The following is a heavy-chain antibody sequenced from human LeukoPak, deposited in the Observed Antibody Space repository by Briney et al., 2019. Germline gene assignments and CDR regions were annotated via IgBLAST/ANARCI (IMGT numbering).Heavy chain of an antibody. Sequence: ASVKVSCKASGYTFTGYYMHWVRQAPGQGLEWMGRINPNSGGTNYAQKFQGRVTMTRDTSISTAYMEPSRLRSDDTAVYYCARGGSSGYFAFDIWGQGTMVTVSS. CDR2: INPNSGGT. D-gene: IGHD3-22*01. V-gene: IGHV1-2*06. CDR1: GYTFTGYY. CDR3: ARGGSSGYFAFDI. J-gene: IGHJ3*02.